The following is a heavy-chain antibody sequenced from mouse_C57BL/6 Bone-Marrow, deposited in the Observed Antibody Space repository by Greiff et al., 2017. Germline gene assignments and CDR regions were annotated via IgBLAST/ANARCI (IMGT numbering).Heavy chain of an antibody. CDR3: ARLGDSSGMAWFAY. D-gene: IGHD3-2*02. CDR2: IDPSDSYT. CDR1: GYTFTSYW. J-gene: IGHJ3*01. V-gene: IGHV1-69*01. Sequence: VQLQQSGAELVMPGASVKLSCKASGYTFTSYWMHWVKQRPGQGLEWIGEIDPSDSYTNYNQKFKGKSTLTVDKSSSTAYMQLSSLTSEDSAVYYCARLGDSSGMAWFAYWGQGTLVTVSA.